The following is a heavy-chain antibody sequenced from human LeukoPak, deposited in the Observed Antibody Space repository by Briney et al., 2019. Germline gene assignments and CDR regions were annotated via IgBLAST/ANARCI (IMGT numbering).Heavy chain of an antibody. CDR1: GFAVSSNY. CDR3: ARDRHRYRGINGDGDAFDI. D-gene: IGHD5-12*01. Sequence: GESLRLSCAASGFAVSSNYISWVRQAPGKGLEVVSIIYSDGSTFHADSVKGRFTMSRDNSKNTLDLQMNSLRAEDTAVYFCARDRHRYRGINGDGDAFDIWGQGTMVTVSS. J-gene: IGHJ3*02. V-gene: IGHV3-53*01. CDR2: IYSDGST.